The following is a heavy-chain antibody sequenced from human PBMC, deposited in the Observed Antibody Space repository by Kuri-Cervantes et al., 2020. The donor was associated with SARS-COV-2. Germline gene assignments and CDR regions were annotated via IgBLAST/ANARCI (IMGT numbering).Heavy chain of an antibody. J-gene: IGHJ3*02. CDR3: AKDGVAVAGIDGAFDI. CDR2: IWYDGSNK. V-gene: IGHV3-30*02. CDR1: GFTFSSYG. Sequence: GGSLRLSCAASGFTFSSYGMHWVRQAPGKGLEWVAVIWYDGSNKYYADSVKGRFTISRDNSKNTLYLQMNSLRAEDTALYYCAKDGVAVAGIDGAFDIWGQGTTVTVSS. D-gene: IGHD6-19*01.